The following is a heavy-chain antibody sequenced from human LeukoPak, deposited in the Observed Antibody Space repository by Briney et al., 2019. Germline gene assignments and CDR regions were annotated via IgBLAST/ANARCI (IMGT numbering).Heavy chain of an antibody. Sequence: PGGSLRLSCAASGFTFSSYSMNWVRLAPGKGLEWVSSISSSSSYIYYADSVKGRFTISRDNAKNSLYLQMNSLRAEDTAVYYCARDTAKLGYYYDSSGVRGYWGQGTLVTVSS. CDR3: ARDTAKLGYYYDSSGVRGY. CDR2: ISSSSSYI. D-gene: IGHD3-22*01. J-gene: IGHJ4*02. CDR1: GFTFSSYS. V-gene: IGHV3-21*01.